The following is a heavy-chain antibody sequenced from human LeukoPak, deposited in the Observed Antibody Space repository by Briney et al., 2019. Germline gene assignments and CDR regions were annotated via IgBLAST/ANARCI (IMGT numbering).Heavy chain of an antibody. D-gene: IGHD6-13*01. CDR1: GFTFSNYG. Sequence: GGSLRLSCAASGFTFSNYGMHWVRQAPGKGLEWVTFIRYDGDNKYYAHSLKGRFTISRDNSKNTLYLQMNSLRAEDTAVYYCAKDRIAAAGWFDYWGQGTLVTVSS. J-gene: IGHJ4*02. CDR3: AKDRIAAAGWFDY. CDR2: IRYDGDNK. V-gene: IGHV3-30*02.